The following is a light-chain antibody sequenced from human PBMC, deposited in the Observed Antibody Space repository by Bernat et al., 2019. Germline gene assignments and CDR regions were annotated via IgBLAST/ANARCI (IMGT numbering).Light chain of an antibody. Sequence: EIVLTQSPATLSLSPGETATLSCRASQCVSRHLAWYQQKSGQAPRLLIHDASNRATGIPARFSGSGSGTDFTLIISSVEPEDSAVYYCQKRPAWPWSFGQGTKVEIK. CDR2: DAS. J-gene: IGKJ1*01. CDR1: QCVSRH. V-gene: IGKV3-11*01. CDR3: QKRPAWPWS.